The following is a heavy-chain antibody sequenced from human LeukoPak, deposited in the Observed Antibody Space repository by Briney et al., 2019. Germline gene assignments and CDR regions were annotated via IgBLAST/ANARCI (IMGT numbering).Heavy chain of an antibody. CDR3: ARDRVWFGEPINWFDP. D-gene: IGHD3-10*01. J-gene: IGHJ5*02. Sequence: AASVKVSCKASGYTFTSYYMHWVRQAPGQGLEWMGIINPSGGSTSYAQKFQGRVTMTRDTSTSTVYMELSSLRSEDTAVYYCARDRVWFGEPINWFDPWGQGTLVTVSS. CDR2: INPSGGST. CDR1: GYTFTSYY. V-gene: IGHV1-46*01.